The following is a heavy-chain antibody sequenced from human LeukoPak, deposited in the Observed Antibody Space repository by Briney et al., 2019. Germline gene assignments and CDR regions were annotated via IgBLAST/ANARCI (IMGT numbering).Heavy chain of an antibody. J-gene: IGHJ4*02. V-gene: IGHV3-33*06. Sequence: GRSLRLSRAASGFTFSSYGMHWVRQAPGKGLEWVAVIWYDGSNKYYADSVKGRFTISRDNSKNTLYLQMNSLRAEDTAVYYCAKDGGSYDLPGHFDYWGQGTLVTVSS. CDR2: IWYDGSNK. CDR3: AKDGGSYDLPGHFDY. D-gene: IGHD1-26*01. CDR1: GFTFSSYG.